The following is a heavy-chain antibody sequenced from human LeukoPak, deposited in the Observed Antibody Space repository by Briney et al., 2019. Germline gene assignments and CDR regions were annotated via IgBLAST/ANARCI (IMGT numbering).Heavy chain of an antibody. CDR3: ARDTTYYDILTGYYSGAPDY. CDR2: ISSSSSYI. D-gene: IGHD3-9*01. Sequence: GGSLRLSCAASGFTFSTYSMNWVRQAPGKGLEWVSSISSSSSYIYFADSVKGRFTISRDNAKNSLYLQMNSLRAEDTAVYYCARDTTYYDILTGYYSGAPDYWGQGTLVTVSS. CDR1: GFTFSTYS. V-gene: IGHV3-21*01. J-gene: IGHJ4*02.